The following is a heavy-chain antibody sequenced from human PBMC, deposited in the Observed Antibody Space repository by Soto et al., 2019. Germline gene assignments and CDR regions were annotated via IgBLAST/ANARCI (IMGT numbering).Heavy chain of an antibody. CDR2: INPNSGGT. D-gene: IGHD5-12*01. J-gene: IGHJ3*02. CDR3: ARVGLRHDAFDI. Sequence: ASVKVSCKASGYAFTGYYMHWVRQAPGQGLEWMGWINPNSGGTNYAQKFQGRVTMTRDTSISTAYMELSRLRSDDTAVYYCARVGLRHDAFDIWGQGTMVTVSS. CDR1: GYAFTGYY. V-gene: IGHV1-2*02.